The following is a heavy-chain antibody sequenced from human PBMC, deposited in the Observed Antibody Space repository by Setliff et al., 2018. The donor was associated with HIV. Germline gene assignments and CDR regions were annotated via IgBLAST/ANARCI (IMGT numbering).Heavy chain of an antibody. CDR3: ARFFSGSPFDF. J-gene: IGHJ4*02. Sequence: PGESLKISCKASGYIFTNYWIGWVRQMPGKGREWIGVIYPGDSAIRYSPSFQGQVTISADKYTATAFLQWSSLKTSDTAIYYCARFFSGSPFDFWGKGALVTVSS. CDR2: IYPGDSAI. CDR1: GYIFTNYW. D-gene: IGHD1-26*01. V-gene: IGHV5-51*01.